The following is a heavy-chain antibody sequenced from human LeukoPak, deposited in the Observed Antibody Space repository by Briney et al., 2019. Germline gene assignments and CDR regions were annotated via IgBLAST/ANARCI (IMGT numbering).Heavy chain of an antibody. D-gene: IGHD5-12*01. Sequence: TSETLSLTCTVSGGSISSSSYYWGWIRQPPGKGLEWIGSIYYSGSTYYNPSLKSRVTISVDTSKNQFSLKLSSVTAADTAVYYCARDVNSGYGNYWGQGTLVTVSS. V-gene: IGHV4-39*07. J-gene: IGHJ4*02. CDR3: ARDVNSGYGNY. CDR1: GGSISSSSYY. CDR2: IYYSGST.